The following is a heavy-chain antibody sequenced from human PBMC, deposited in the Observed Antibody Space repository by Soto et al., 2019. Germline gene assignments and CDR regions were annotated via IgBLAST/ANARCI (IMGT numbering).Heavy chain of an antibody. CDR2: IYIGGNT. J-gene: IGHJ4*02. CDR1: GFTVSTNY. V-gene: IGHV3-53*01. D-gene: IGHD2-2*01. Sequence: GGSLRLSCAASGFTVSTNYMSWVRQAPGKGLEWASVIYIGGNTYYADSVKGRFAISRDDSKNTVFLHMDSLRAEDTAVYYCAKDRDYPRDQFNYWGQGTLVTVS. CDR3: AKDRDYPRDQFNY.